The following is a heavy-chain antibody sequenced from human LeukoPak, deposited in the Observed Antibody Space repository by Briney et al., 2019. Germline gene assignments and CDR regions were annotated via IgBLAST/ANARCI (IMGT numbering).Heavy chain of an antibody. V-gene: IGHV1-69*05. CDR2: IIPIFGTT. CDR3: AREVGGHPASDAFDI. D-gene: IGHD4-23*01. J-gene: IGHJ3*02. CDR1: GGTFSSYG. Sequence: LAASVKVSCKASGGTFSSYGISWVRQAPGQGLEWMGGIIPIFGTTNSAQKFQGRVTITMGESTSTAYMELSSLRSEDTAVYYCAREVGGHPASDAFDIWGQGTMVTVSS.